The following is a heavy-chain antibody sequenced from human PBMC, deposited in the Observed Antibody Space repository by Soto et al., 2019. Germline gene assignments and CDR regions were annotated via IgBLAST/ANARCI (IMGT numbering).Heavy chain of an antibody. CDR1: GFSISSGYF. Sequence: PSETLSLTCAVSGFSISSGYFWGWIRQPPGKGPEWLGSIYHSGTTYYNPSVKGRVTISVDTSKNQFSLKMSSVTAADTAVYYCARDSSGYYWSDPWGQGTLVTVSS. CDR2: IYHSGTT. D-gene: IGHD3-22*01. J-gene: IGHJ5*02. CDR3: ARDSSGYYWSDP. V-gene: IGHV4-38-2*02.